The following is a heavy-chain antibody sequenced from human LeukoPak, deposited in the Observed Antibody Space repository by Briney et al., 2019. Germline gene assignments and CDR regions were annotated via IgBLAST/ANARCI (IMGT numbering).Heavy chain of an antibody. D-gene: IGHD3-3*01. Sequence: PSETLSLTCAVYGGSFSGYYWSWIRQPPGKGLEWIGEINHSGSTNYNPSLKSRVTISVDTSKNQFSLKLSSVTAADTAVYYCASHNYDFWSGYYTPFDYWGQGTLVTVSS. CDR1: GGSFSGYY. J-gene: IGHJ4*02. CDR2: INHSGST. CDR3: ASHNYDFWSGYYTPFDY. V-gene: IGHV4-34*01.